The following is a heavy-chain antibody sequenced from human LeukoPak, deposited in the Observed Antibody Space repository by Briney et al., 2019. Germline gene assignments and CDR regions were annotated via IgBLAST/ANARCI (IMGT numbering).Heavy chain of an antibody. CDR2: IYHTGSA. D-gene: IGHD2-2*01. V-gene: IGHV4-38-2*02. CDR1: GYSISSGYQ. CDR3: ARDPRWLTPDCTSTSCYVNYFDP. Sequence: SETLSLTCVVSGYSISSGYQWAWIRQSPGKGLEWIGSIYHTGSAHYNPSLQSRVTISVDTSNNQFSLRLNSVTAADTAVYYCARDPRWLTPDCTSTSCYVNYFDPWGQGTLVTVSS. J-gene: IGHJ5*02.